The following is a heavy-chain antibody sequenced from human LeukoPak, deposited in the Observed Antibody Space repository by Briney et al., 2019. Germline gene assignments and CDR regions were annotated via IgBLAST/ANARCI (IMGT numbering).Heavy chain of an antibody. V-gene: IGHV4-59*01. J-gene: IGHJ5*02. CDR1: GGSISSYY. Sequence: SETLSLTCTVSGGSISSYYWSWIRQPPGRGLEWSGYIYYTGNTNYNPSLKSRVTISVDTSKNQFSLKLTSVTAADTAVYFCARGYSATYGRFDPWGQGTLVTVSS. CDR2: IYYTGNT. CDR3: ARGYSATYGRFDP. D-gene: IGHD1-26*01.